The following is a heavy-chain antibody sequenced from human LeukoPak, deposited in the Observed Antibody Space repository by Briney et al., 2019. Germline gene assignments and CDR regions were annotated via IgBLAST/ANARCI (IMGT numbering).Heavy chain of an antibody. J-gene: IGHJ4*02. CDR2: ISSSSSYI. V-gene: IGHV3-21*04. CDR3: ARNLASGGFHD. Sequence: GGSLRLSCAASGFTFSSYSMNWVRQAPGKGLEWVSSISSSSSYIYYADSVKGRFTISRDNSKYTLYLQMQGLRAEDTALYYCARNLASGGFHDWGQGTLVTVSS. D-gene: IGHD6-19*01. CDR1: GFTFSSYS.